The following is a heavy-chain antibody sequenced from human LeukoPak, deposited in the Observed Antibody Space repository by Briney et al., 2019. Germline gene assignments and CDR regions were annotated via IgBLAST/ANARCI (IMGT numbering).Heavy chain of an antibody. CDR1: GFTFSSYA. CDR3: AKTPLNYYDSSGETGFDY. D-gene: IGHD3-22*01. J-gene: IGHJ4*02. CDR2: ISGSGVNT. V-gene: IGHV3-23*01. Sequence: GGSLRLSCAASGFTFSSYAMSWVRQAPGKGLKWVSAISGSGVNTYYADSVKGRFTISRDNSKNTLYLQMNSLRAEDTAVYYCAKTPLNYYDSSGETGFDYWGQGTLVTVSS.